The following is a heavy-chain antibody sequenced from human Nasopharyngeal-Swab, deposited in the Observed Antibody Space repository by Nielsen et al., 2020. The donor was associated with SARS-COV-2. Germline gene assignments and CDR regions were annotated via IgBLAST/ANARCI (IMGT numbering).Heavy chain of an antibody. D-gene: IGHD3-3*01. Sequence: SETLSLTCAVSDGSISSSNWWSWVRQPPGKGLEWIGEIYHSGSTNYNPSLKSRVTISVDKSKNQFSLKLSSVTAADTAVYYCARVVRIRFLEWSRYYGMDVWGQGTTVTVSS. CDR1: DGSISSSNW. V-gene: IGHV4-4*02. CDR2: IYHSGST. J-gene: IGHJ6*02. CDR3: ARVVRIRFLEWSRYYGMDV.